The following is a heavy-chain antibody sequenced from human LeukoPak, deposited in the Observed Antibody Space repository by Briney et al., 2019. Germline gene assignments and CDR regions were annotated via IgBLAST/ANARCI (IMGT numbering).Heavy chain of an antibody. CDR2: ISSSSSYI. V-gene: IGHV3-21*01. CDR1: GGSISSSS. Sequence: ETLSLTCTVSGGSISSSSYYWGWIRQPPGKGLEWVSSISSSSSYIYYADSVKGRFAISRDNAKNSLYLQMNSLRAEDTAVYYCARDPVRDYYDSSGYYNWDYWGQGTLVTVSS. D-gene: IGHD3-22*01. CDR3: ARDPVRDYYDSSGYYNWDY. J-gene: IGHJ4*02.